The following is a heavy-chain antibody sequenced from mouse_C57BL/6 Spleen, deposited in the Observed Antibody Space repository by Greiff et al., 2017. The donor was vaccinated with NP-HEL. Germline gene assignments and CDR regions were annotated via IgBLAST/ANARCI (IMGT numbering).Heavy chain of an antibody. CDR1: GFTFSDYG. V-gene: IGHV5-17*01. Sequence: EVQRVESGGGLVKPGGSLKLSCAASGFTFSDYGMHWVRQAPEKGLEWVAYISSGSSTIYYADTVKGRFTISRDNAKNTLFLQMTSLRSEDTAMYYCAKRGFITTVVATGDYAMDYWGQGTSVTVSS. CDR3: AKRGFITTVVATGDYAMDY. CDR2: ISSGSSTI. J-gene: IGHJ4*01. D-gene: IGHD1-1*01.